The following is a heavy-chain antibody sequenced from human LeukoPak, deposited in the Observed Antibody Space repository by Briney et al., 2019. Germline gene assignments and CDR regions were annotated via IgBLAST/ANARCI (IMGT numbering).Heavy chain of an antibody. CDR2: INPNSGDT. J-gene: IGHJ5*02. Sequence: ASVKVSCKASGYILTDYYMHWVRQAPGQGLEWMGWINPNSGDTNYAQKFQGRVTMTRDTSISTVYMELRRLRYDDTAAYYCARGPLEYCSGGTCYSGRNWFDPWGQGTLVTVSS. V-gene: IGHV1-2*02. D-gene: IGHD2-15*01. CDR3: ARGPLEYCSGGTCYSGRNWFDP. CDR1: GYILTDYY.